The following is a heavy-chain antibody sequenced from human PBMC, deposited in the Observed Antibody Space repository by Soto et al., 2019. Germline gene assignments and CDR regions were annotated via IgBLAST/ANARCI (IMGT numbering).Heavy chain of an antibody. CDR3: ARLGLTTVTYRGYYYMDV. Sequence: PSETLSLTCTVSGCNISSYYWSWIRQPPGKGLEWIGYIYYSGSTNYNPSLKSRVTISVDTSKNQFSLKLSSVTAADTAVYYCARLGLTTVTYRGYYYMDVWGKGTTVTVSS. D-gene: IGHD4-17*01. CDR2: IYYSGST. J-gene: IGHJ6*03. CDR1: GCNISSYY. V-gene: IGHV4-59*08.